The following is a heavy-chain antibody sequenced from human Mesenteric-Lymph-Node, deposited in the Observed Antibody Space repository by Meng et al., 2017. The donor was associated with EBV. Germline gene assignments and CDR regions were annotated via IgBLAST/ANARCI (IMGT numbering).Heavy chain of an antibody. CDR1: GXTFSHHD. J-gene: IGHJ4*02. V-gene: IGHV3-30*18. CDR2: ISYDGRIK. D-gene: IGHD2-15*01. Sequence: LSCAASGXTFSHHDVPWVRQAPGKGLEWVAIISYDGRIKYYADSVKGRFTISRDNSKNTLYLQMNSLRAEDTAVYYCAKDKGEYCSGGSCYSLGVWGQGTLVTVSS. CDR3: AKDKGEYCSGGSCYSLGV.